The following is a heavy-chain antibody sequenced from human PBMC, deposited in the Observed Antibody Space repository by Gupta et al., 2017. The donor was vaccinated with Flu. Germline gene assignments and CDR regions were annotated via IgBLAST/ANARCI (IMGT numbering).Heavy chain of an antibody. CDR1: GYY. CDR2: INHSGST. Sequence: GYYWSWIRQPPGKGLEWIGEINHSGSTNYNPSLKSRVTISVDTSKNQFSLKLSSVTAADTAVYYCASGPYYYDSSGYLNDYWCQGTLVTVSS. D-gene: IGHD3-22*01. CDR3: ASGPYYYDSSGYLNDY. J-gene: IGHJ4*02. V-gene: IGHV4-34*01.